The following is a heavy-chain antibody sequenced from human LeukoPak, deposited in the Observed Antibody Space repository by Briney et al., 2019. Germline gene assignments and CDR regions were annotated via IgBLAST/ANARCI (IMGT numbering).Heavy chain of an antibody. CDR2: ISGSGGST. J-gene: IGHJ3*02. CDR1: GFTFSSYA. D-gene: IGHD2-15*01. V-gene: IGHV3-23*01. Sequence: PGGSLRLSCAASGFTFSSYAMSWVRQAPGKGLEWVSAISGSGGSTYYADSVKGRFTISRDNSKNTLYLQMNSLRAEDTAVYYCARHGRAVVAAVGAFDIWGQGTMVTVSS. CDR3: ARHGRAVVAAVGAFDI.